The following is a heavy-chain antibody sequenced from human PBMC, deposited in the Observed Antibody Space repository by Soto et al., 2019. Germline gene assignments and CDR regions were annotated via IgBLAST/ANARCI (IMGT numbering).Heavy chain of an antibody. Sequence: GESPKISCQGPGYTFTNYWISWVRQIPGKGLEWRGRIDPSDSYTNYSPSFQGHVTNSVDKSISTAYLQWSSLKASDTAMYYCARQQGVFGYYYYGMDVWGPGTTVTVSS. J-gene: IGHJ6*02. CDR3: ARQQGVFGYYYYGMDV. CDR1: GYTFTNYW. D-gene: IGHD6-13*01. CDR2: IDPSDSYT. V-gene: IGHV5-10-1*01.